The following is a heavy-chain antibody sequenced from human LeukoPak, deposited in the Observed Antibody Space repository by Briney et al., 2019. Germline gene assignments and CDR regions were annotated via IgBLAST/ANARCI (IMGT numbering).Heavy chain of an antibody. CDR2: IDPNNGAT. V-gene: IGHV1-2*02. Sequence: ASVKVSCKALGYTFTSNYVIWVRQAPGQGPEWVGWIDPNNGATYYAQQFQGRDTMTRDTSSTTVYMELDSLTSDDTAVYYCARDLKDDGFGAEGSLDFWGQGTLVTVSS. CDR3: ARDLKDDGFGAEGSLDF. CDR1: GYTFTSNY. J-gene: IGHJ4*02. D-gene: IGHD3-10*01.